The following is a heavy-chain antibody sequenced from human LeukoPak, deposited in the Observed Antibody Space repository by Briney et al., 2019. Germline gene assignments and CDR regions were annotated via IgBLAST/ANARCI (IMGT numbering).Heavy chain of an antibody. V-gene: IGHV3-48*03. D-gene: IGHD3-22*01. J-gene: IGHJ4*02. CDR2: ISSSGSTI. CDR1: GFTFSSYE. Sequence: GGSLRLSCAASGFTFSSYEMNWVRQAPGKGLEWVSYISSSGSTIYYADSVKGRFTISRDNAKNSLYLQMNSLRAEDTAVYYCARGICGYYDISGYCPFDYWGQGTLVTVSS. CDR3: ARGICGYYDISGYCPFDY.